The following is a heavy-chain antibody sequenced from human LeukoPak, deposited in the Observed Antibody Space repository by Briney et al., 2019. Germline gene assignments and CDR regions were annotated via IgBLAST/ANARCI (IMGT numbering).Heavy chain of an antibody. CDR2: IYWNDDK. CDR1: GFSLSTSGVG. V-gene: IGHV2-5*01. D-gene: IGHD5-18*01. CDR3: AHRLIEENSYGPPPFDY. J-gene: IGHJ4*02. Sequence: SGPTLVKPTQTLTLTCTFSGFSLSTSGVGVGWIRQPPGKALEWLALIYWNDDKRYSPSLKSRLTITKDTSKNQVVLTMTNMDPVDTATFYCAHRLIEENSYGPPPFDYWGQGTLVTVSS.